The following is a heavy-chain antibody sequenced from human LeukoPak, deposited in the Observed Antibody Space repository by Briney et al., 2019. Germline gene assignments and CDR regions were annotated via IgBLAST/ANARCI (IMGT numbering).Heavy chain of an antibody. V-gene: IGHV3-30*18. D-gene: IGHD5-12*01. CDR2: ISYDGSNK. CDR3: AEIPGTSCYDLPTTHYRMDL. J-gene: IGHJ6*04. Sequence: PGGSLRLSCAASGFTFSSYGMHWVRQAPGKGLEWVAVISYDGSNKYYADSVKGRFTIPRDNSKNTLYLQMNSLRAEDTAVYYCAEIPGTSCYDLPTTHYRMDLWGKGTTVTVSS. CDR1: GFTFSSYG.